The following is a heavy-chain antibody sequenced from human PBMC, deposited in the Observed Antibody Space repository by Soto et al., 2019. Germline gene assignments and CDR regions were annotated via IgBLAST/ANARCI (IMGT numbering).Heavy chain of an antibody. V-gene: IGHV3-64*01. D-gene: IGHD1-7*01. Sequence: EVPLAESGGCMVQPGGSLRLSCVASGFTFSSYDMHWVRQAPGKGLEYVSSISSNGGTTYYGNSVKGRFTISRDNSKNTLYLQMGSLRAEDMAVYYCVRRVSGNYDYWGQGTLVTVSS. CDR3: VRRVSGNYDY. J-gene: IGHJ4*02. CDR1: GFTFSSYD. CDR2: ISSNGGTT.